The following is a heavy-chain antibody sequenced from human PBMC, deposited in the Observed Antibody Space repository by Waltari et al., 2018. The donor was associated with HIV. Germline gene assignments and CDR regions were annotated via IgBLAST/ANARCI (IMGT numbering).Heavy chain of an antibody. D-gene: IGHD4-4*01. CDR2: IYYSGST. CDR1: GGSISSYY. Sequence: QVQLQESGPGLVKPSETLSLTCTVSGGSISSYYWSWIRQPPGNGLEWLGYIYYSGSTNYTPSLKSRVTISVDTSKNQFSLKRSSVTAADTAGYYCARAPPDYSNYGGIWFDPWGQGTLVTVSS. V-gene: IGHV4-59*01. J-gene: IGHJ5*02. CDR3: ARAPPDYSNYGGIWFDP.